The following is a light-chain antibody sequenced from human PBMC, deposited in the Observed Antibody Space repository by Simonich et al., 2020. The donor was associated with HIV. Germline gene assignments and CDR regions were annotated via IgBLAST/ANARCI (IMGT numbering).Light chain of an antibody. Sequence: QSALTQPRSVSGSPGQSVTISCTGTSSDVGGHNYVSWYQQHPGKAPKLMIYDVNKRPSGVPDRSSVSKSGKMASLTISGLQAEDEADYYCCSYAGSYIWVFGGGTKLTVL. CDR1: SSDVGGHNY. V-gene: IGLV2-11*01. CDR3: CSYAGSYIWV. J-gene: IGLJ3*02. CDR2: DVN.